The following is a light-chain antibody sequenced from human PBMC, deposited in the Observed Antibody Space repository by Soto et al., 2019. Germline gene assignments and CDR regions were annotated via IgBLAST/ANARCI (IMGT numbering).Light chain of an antibody. J-gene: IGLJ1*01. V-gene: IGLV2-14*01. Sequence: QSVLAQPASVSGFAGEAITLSCPGNSSDVGSYNYVSWYQQHPGKAPKLMIYDVSNRPSGVSNRFSGSKSGNTASLTISGLQAEDEADYYCSSYTSSSTLASYVFGTGTKVTVL. CDR3: SSYTSSSTLASYV. CDR2: DVS. CDR1: SSDVGSYNY.